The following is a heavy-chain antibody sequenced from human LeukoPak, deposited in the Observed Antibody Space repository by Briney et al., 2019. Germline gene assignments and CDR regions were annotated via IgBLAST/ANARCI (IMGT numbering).Heavy chain of an antibody. CDR3: TGFMTSVPR. Sequence: GGSLRLSCAASGFTFSDSAMHWVRQASGKGLEWVGRIRSKANSYATAYAASVKGRFTISRDDSKNTAYLQMNSLKTEDTAVYYCTGFMTSVPRWGQGTLVTVSS. V-gene: IGHV3-73*01. J-gene: IGHJ4*02. CDR1: GFTFSDSA. D-gene: IGHD4-17*01. CDR2: IRSKANSYAT.